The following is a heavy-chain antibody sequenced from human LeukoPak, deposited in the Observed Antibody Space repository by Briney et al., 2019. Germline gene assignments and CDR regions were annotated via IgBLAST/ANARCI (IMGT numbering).Heavy chain of an antibody. J-gene: IGHJ3*02. V-gene: IGHV3-23*01. Sequence: GGSLRLSCAASRFTVSSNYMSWVRQAPGKGLEWVSPISGSGGSTYYADSVKGRVTISRDNSTKTLYLKMNRLRAEETAVYYCAKGLEYVFWSGSVVAFDIWGQGTMVTVSS. CDR3: AKGLEYVFWSGSVVAFDI. D-gene: IGHD3-3*01. CDR1: RFTVSSNY. CDR2: ISGSGGST.